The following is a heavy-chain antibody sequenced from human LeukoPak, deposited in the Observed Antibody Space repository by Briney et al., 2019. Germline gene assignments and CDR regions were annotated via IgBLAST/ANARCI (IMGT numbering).Heavy chain of an antibody. CDR2: IYYSGST. CDR3: ARSGGYWFDP. CDR1: GGSVSSGSYY. V-gene: IGHV4-61*01. J-gene: IGHJ5*02. Sequence: SETLSLTCTVSGGSVSSGSYYWSWIRQPPGKGLGWIGYIYYSGSTNYNPSLKSRVTISVDTSKNQFSLKLSSVTAADTAMYYCARSGGYWFDPWGQGTLVTISS. D-gene: IGHD3-10*01.